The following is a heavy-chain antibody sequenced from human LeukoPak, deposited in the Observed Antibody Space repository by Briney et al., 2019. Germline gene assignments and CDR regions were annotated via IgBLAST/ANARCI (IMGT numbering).Heavy chain of an antibody. J-gene: IGHJ4*02. CDR2: IEGDGNRI. V-gene: IGHV3-74*01. D-gene: IGHD5-12*01. CDR1: GFTLSAYW. Sequence: PGGSLRLSCAASGFTLSAYWMHWVRQAPGKGLMWVSRIEGDGNRITYAGSVKGRFTISRDNAKNTLYPQMNSLRAEDTAVYYCTRDWRNLGYDYWGQGTLVTVSS. CDR3: TRDWRNLGYDY.